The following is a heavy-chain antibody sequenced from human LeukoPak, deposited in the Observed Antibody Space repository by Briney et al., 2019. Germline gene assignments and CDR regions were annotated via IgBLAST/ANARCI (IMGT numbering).Heavy chain of an antibody. Sequence: SETLSLTCTVSGGSISSGGYYWGWIRQHPGKGLEWIGYIYYSGSTYYNPSLKSRVTISVDMSKNQFSLKLSSVTAADTAVYYCASASCHYDFWSGYRYYFDYWGQGTLVTVSS. J-gene: IGHJ4*02. V-gene: IGHV4-31*03. CDR2: IYYSGST. CDR3: ASASCHYDFWSGYRYYFDY. CDR1: GGSISSGGYY. D-gene: IGHD3-3*01.